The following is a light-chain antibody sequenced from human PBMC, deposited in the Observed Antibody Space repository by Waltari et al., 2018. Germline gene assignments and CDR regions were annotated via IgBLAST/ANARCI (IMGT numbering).Light chain of an antibody. Sequence: DIVVTQSPDSAAVSLGERATINCKSSQSVLYSSNNMNYLAWYQQKPGQPPRLLIYWASTRESGVPDRFSGSGSGTDFTLTINTLQAEDMAVYYCQQYYSTPPAFGQGTRVEI. CDR1: QSVLYSSNNMNY. CDR2: WAS. CDR3: QQYYSTPPA. J-gene: IGKJ1*01. V-gene: IGKV4-1*01.